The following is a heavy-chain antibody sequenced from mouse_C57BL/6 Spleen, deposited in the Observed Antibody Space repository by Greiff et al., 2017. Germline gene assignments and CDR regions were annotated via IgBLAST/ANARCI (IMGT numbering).Heavy chain of an antibody. J-gene: IGHJ4*01. CDR2: INPNDGTT. CDR3: TSVLPTDYYAMDY. D-gene: IGHD5-5*01. V-gene: IGHV1-39*01. Sequence: VQLQQSGPALVTPGASVKISCTASGYSFNDYNMNWVKQSNGQSLEWIGVINPNDGTTRYNQKFKGKATLTVDQSSSTAYMQLNSLTSEDSAVYYCTSVLPTDYYAMDYWGQGTSVTVSS. CDR1: GYSFNDYN.